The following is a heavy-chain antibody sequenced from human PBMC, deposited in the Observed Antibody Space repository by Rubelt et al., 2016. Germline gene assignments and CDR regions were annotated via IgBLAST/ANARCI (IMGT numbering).Heavy chain of an antibody. CDR3: TGDTFGSRDY. V-gene: IGHV3-74*02. Sequence: EVQLVESGGGLVQPGGSLRLSCAASGFTVSSNYMSWVRQAPGKGLVWVSRSNPDGSTTNYADSVKGRFTNSKRNAKNTLVLGMNSLGVEDTAGYYCTGDTFGSRDYWGQGILVTVSS. CDR1: GFTVSSNY. CDR2: SNPDGSTT. D-gene: IGHD6-13*01. J-gene: IGHJ4*02.